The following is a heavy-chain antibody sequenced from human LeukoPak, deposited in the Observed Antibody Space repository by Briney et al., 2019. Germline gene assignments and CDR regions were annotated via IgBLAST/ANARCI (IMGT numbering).Heavy chain of an antibody. J-gene: IGHJ4*02. CDR3: ARYGSGWAFDY. Sequence: SETLSLTCAVSGGSISSGGYSWSWIRQPPGKGLEWIGYIYHSGSTYYNPSLKSRVTISVDTSENQFSLKLTSVTAADTAVYYCARYGSGWAFDYWGQGTLVTVSS. CDR2: IYHSGST. CDR1: GGSISSGGYS. D-gene: IGHD6-19*01. V-gene: IGHV4-30-2*02.